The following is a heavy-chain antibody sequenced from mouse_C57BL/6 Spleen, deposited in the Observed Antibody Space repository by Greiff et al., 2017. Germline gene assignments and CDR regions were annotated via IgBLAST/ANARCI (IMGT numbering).Heavy chain of an antibody. CDR1: GFNIKNTY. V-gene: IGHV14-3*01. CDR3: ALYYGYDGFAY. CDR2: IDPANGNT. D-gene: IGHD2-2*01. J-gene: IGHJ3*01. Sequence: VQLKQSVAELVRPGASVKLSCTASGFNIKNTYMHWVKQRPEQGLEGIGRIDPANGNTKYAPKFQGQATITDDTSSNPAFLQLSSLASADTSIYYCALYYGYDGFAYWGQGTLVTVSA.